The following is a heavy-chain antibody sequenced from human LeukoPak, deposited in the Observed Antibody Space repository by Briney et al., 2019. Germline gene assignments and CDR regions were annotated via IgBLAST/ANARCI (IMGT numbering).Heavy chain of an antibody. CDR2: IKQDGSEK. V-gene: IGHV3-7*04. CDR3: ARDKLTGDSYFDS. CDR1: GFTFSSYW. J-gene: IGHJ4*02. D-gene: IGHD7-27*01. Sequence: PGGSLRLSCAATGFTFSSYWMSWVRQAPGKGLEWVANIKQDGSEKYYVDSVKGRFTISRGNAKNSLYLQMNSLRAEDTAVYFCARDKLTGDSYFDSWGQGILVTVSS.